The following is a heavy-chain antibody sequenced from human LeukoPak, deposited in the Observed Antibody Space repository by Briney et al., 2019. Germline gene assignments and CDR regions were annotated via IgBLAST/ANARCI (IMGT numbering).Heavy chain of an antibody. J-gene: IGHJ4*02. CDR1: GGSFSGYY. Sequence: SETLSLTCAVYGGSFSGYYWSWIRQPPGKGLEWIGEINHSGSTNYNPSLKSRATISVDTSKNQFSLKLSSVTAADTAVYYWARVRYVNNWNRSGVYFDYWGQGTLVTVSS. D-gene: IGHD1-20*01. CDR2: INHSGST. CDR3: ARVRYVNNWNRSGVYFDY. V-gene: IGHV4-34*01.